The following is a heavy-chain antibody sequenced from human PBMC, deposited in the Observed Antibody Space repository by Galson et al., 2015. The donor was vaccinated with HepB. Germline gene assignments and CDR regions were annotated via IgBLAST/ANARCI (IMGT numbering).Heavy chain of an antibody. V-gene: IGHV3-30*18. J-gene: IGHJ5*02. CDR2: ISYDGSHK. CDR1: GLTFRSYG. Sequence: SLRLSCAASGLTFRSYGFHWVRQAPGKGLEWLAFISYDGSHKYFLDSVKGRFTISRDNSKNTIYLQMNSLRPEDTAVYYCAKDQWSSIDWSRFDPCGRGTLGAVSS. CDR3: AKDQWSSIDWSRFDP. D-gene: IGHD3-9*01.